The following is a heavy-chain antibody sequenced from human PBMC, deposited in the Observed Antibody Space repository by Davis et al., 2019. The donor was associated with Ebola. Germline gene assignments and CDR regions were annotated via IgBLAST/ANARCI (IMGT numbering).Heavy chain of an antibody. D-gene: IGHD1-7*01. CDR3: AKAGTTLLPNLDFDY. J-gene: IGHJ4*02. Sequence: GGSLRLSCEASGFTFGSYWMTWVRQAPGKGLEWVANIKQGGSEENYVDSVKGRFTISRDNSKNTLYLQMNSLRAEDTAVYYCAKAGTTLLPNLDFDYWGQGTLVTVSS. CDR2: IKQGGSEE. CDR1: GFTFGSYW. V-gene: IGHV3-7*03.